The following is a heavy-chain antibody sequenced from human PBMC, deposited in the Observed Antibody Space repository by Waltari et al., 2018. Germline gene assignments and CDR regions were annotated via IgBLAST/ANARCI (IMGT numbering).Heavy chain of an antibody. V-gene: IGHV3-48*01. CDR1: GFTFSSYS. CDR3: ARDPNQYCSGGSCYYYYGMDV. J-gene: IGHJ6*02. D-gene: IGHD2-15*01. Sequence: EVQLVESGGGLVQPGGSLRLSCAASGFTFSSYSMTWVRQAPGKGLGWVSYISSSSSTIYYADSVKGRFTISRDNAKNSLYLQMNSLRAEDTAVYYCARDPNQYCSGGSCYYYYGMDVWGQGTTVTVSS. CDR2: ISSSSSTI.